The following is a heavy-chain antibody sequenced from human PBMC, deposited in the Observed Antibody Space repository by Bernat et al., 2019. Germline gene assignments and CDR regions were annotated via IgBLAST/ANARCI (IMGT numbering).Heavy chain of an antibody. D-gene: IGHD3-10*01. J-gene: IGHJ2*01. CDR1: GGSISSGDYY. Sequence: QVQLQESGPGLVKPSQTLSLTCTVSGGSISSGDYYWSWIRQPPGKGLEWIGYIYYSGSTYYNPSLKSRVTISVDTSKNQFSPKLSSVTAADTAVYYCARDHPSMVRGVPNRYFDRWGRGTLVTVSS. CDR3: ARDHPSMVRGVPNRYFDR. V-gene: IGHV4-30-4*01. CDR2: IYYSGST.